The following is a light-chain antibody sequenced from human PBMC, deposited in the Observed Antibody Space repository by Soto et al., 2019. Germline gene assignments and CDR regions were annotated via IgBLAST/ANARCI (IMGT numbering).Light chain of an antibody. Sequence: EIVMTQSPATLPVSPGETASLSCRASQSAGNFLAWYQQKPGQAPRLLIYYISTRATGIPARFSGSGSGTDFTLTINSLEPEDFAVYYCQQRSHWWTFGQGTKVDI. CDR2: YIS. V-gene: IGKV3-11*01. CDR1: QSAGNF. CDR3: QQRSHWWT. J-gene: IGKJ1*01.